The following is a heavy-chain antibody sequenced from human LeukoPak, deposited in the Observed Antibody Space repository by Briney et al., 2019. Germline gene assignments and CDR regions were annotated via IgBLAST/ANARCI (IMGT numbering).Heavy chain of an antibody. Sequence: SQTLSLTCTVSGGSISSGTYYWSWIRQPAGKGLEWIGRIYTSGSTNYNPSLKSRVTISVDTSRNQFSLKLSSVTAADTAVYYCATNSCSSGSCYENRGYFDYWGQGTLVTVSS. CDR2: IYTSGST. CDR1: GGSISSGTYY. D-gene: IGHD2-15*01. V-gene: IGHV4-61*02. J-gene: IGHJ4*02. CDR3: ATNSCSSGSCYENRGYFDY.